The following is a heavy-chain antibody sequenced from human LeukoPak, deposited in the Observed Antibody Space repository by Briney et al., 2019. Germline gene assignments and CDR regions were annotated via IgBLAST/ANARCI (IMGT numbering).Heavy chain of an antibody. D-gene: IGHD3-22*01. J-gene: IGHJ4*02. CDR1: GDIVSSNSAA. V-gene: IGHV6-1*01. CDR3: ARDGYYYDSSGYCPFDY. CDR2: TYYRSKWYN. Sequence: SQTLSLTCAISGDIVSSNSAAWNWIRQSPSRGLEWLGRTYYRSKWYNDYAVSVKSRITINPDTSKNQFSLQLNSVTPEDTAVYYCARDGYYYDSSGYCPFDYWGQGTLVTVSS.